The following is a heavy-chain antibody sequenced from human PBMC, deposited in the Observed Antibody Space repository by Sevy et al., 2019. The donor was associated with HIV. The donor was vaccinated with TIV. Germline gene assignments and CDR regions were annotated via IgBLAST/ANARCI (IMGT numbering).Heavy chain of an antibody. D-gene: IGHD6-13*01. V-gene: IGHV3-21*01. CDR2: ISSSGHYI. J-gene: IGHJ5*02. Sequence: GGSLRLSCGASGFTFSRYSMNWVRQAPGKGLEWVSYISSSGHYIQYADSVRGRFTISRDNARDSLDLQMNSLRAEDTAVYFCVGWEYSTSGIWFDPWGQGTLVTVSS. CDR1: GFTFSRYS. CDR3: VGWEYSTSGIWFDP.